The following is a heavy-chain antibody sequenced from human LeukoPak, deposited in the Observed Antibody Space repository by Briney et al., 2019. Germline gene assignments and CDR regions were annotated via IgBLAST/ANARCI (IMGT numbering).Heavy chain of an antibody. CDR2: IKRDGSST. V-gene: IGHV3-74*01. J-gene: IGHJ4*02. Sequence: GGSLRLSCAAYGFTFSSYWMQWVRQAPGRGLVWVSRIKRDGSSTGYADSVKGRFTISRDNAKNTLYLEMNSVRAEDTAVYFCGRDGATVETQIDYWGQGSLVTVSS. CDR1: GFTFSSYW. CDR3: GRDGATVETQIDY. D-gene: IGHD4-17*01.